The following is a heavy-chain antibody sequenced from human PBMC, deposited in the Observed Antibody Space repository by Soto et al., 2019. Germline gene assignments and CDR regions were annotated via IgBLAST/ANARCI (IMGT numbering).Heavy chain of an antibody. V-gene: IGHV3-15*01. Sequence: GGSLRLSCAASGFTSSNAWMSWVRQAPGKGLEWVGRIKSKTDGGTTDYAAPVKGRFTISRDDSKNTLYLQMNSLETEDTAVYYCTTEGGYYDSSCFDYWGQGTLVTVSS. D-gene: IGHD3-22*01. CDR1: GFTSSNAW. CDR2: IKSKTDGGTT. J-gene: IGHJ4*02. CDR3: TTEGGYYDSSCFDY.